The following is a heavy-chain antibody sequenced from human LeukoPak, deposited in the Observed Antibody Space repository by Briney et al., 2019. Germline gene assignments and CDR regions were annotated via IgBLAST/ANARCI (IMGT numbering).Heavy chain of an antibody. Sequence: ASVKVSCKASGYTFTSYAMHWVRQAPGQRLEWMGWINAGNGNTKYSQKFQGRVTMTTDTSTSTAYMELRSLRSDDTAVYYCARIPTSPYYYGSGSYYPMTYYYYGMDVWGQGTTVTVSS. CDR3: ARIPTSPYYYGSGSYYPMTYYYYGMDV. CDR1: GYTFTSYA. CDR2: INAGNGNT. V-gene: IGHV1-3*01. J-gene: IGHJ6*02. D-gene: IGHD3-10*01.